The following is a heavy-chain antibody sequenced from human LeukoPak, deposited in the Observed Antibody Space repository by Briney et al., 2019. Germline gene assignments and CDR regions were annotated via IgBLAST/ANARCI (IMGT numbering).Heavy chain of an antibody. D-gene: IGHD2-15*01. V-gene: IGHV1-2*02. CDR2: INPNSGGT. J-gene: IGHJ6*02. Sequence: ASVKVSCKASGYTFTGYYMHWVRQAPGQGLEWMGWINPNSGGTNYAQKFQGRVTMTEDTSTDTAYMELSSLRSEDTAVYYCATDPYCSGGSCYPRGYYYYYGMDVWGQGTTVTVSS. CDR3: ATDPYCSGGSCYPRGYYYYYGMDV. CDR1: GYTFTGYY.